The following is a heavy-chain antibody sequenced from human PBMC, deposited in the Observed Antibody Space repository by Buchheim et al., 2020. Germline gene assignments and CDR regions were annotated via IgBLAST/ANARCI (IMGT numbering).Heavy chain of an antibody. D-gene: IGHD3-10*01. Sequence: EVQLVQSGAEVKKPGESLTISCTGSGYSFTSHWISWVRQMPGKGLEWMGRIDPSDSYTNYSPSFQGHVTISADKSISTAYPQWSSLEASGTAMYYCARRGDYYYGMDVWGQGTT. V-gene: IGHV5-10-1*01. CDR2: IDPSDSYT. CDR1: GYSFTSHW. CDR3: ARRGDYYYGMDV. J-gene: IGHJ6*02.